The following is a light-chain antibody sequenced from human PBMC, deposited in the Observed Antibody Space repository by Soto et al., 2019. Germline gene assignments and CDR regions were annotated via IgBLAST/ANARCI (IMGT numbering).Light chain of an antibody. Sequence: DIVMTQSPATLSVSPGERATLSCRASQSVGSSLAWYQQRPGQAPRLLFFGASARATGIPARFSGSGSGTEFTLTISSLQSEDFAVYFCQQFSDWPFTFGQGTKVETK. CDR2: GAS. V-gene: IGKV3-15*01. CDR1: QSVGSS. CDR3: QQFSDWPFT. J-gene: IGKJ2*01.